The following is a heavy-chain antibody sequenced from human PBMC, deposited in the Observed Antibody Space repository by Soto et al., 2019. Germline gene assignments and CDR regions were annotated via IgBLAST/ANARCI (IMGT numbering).Heavy chain of an antibody. J-gene: IGHJ4*02. V-gene: IGHV4-30-4*01. D-gene: IGHD3-22*01. CDR3: ARYWGSGYVFDY. CDR1: GGSISSGDYY. CDR2: IYYSGST. Sequence: QVQLQESGPGLVKPSQTLSLTCTVSGGSISSGDYYWSWIRQPPGKGLEWIGYIYYSGSTYYNPSLKSRVTISEVTSNNQFSLKLSSVTAADTAVYYCARYWGSGYVFDYWGQGTLVTVSS.